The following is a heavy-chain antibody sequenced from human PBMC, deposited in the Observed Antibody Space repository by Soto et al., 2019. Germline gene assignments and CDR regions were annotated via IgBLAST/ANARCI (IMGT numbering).Heavy chain of an antibody. J-gene: IGHJ4*02. Sequence: GASVKVSCKASGGTFSSYSISWVRQAPGQGLEWMGGIIPIFGTANYAQKFQGRVTITADESTSTAYMELSSLRSEDTAVYYCAIEYSISPPYSPIGYWGRGTRV. CDR2: IIPIFGTA. CDR3: AIEYSISPPYSPIGY. V-gene: IGHV1-69*13. D-gene: IGHD6-6*01. CDR1: GGTFSSYS.